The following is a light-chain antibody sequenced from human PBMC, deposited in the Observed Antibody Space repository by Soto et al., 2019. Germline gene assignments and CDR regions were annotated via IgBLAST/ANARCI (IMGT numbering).Light chain of an antibody. Sequence: VVLRQSPATLSFSPGERATLSCRTSLSVSVYLDWYQQKPGQAPRLLISDASNRATGIPARFSGSGSGTDFTLTISRLEPEDFAVYYCHQRSNWRLLTFGGGTKVDI. CDR3: HQRSNWRLLT. V-gene: IGKV3-11*01. CDR1: LSVSVY. J-gene: IGKJ4*01. CDR2: DAS.